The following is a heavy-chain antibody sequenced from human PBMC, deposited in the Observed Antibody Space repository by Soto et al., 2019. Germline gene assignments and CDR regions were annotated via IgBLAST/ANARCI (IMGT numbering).Heavy chain of an antibody. CDR1: GYTSTNYG. D-gene: IGHD3-9*01. J-gene: IGHJ4*02. V-gene: IGHV1-3*01. CDR3: ATKVRYFDWVFDS. CDR2: INAGSGNT. Sequence: ASVKVSCKASGYTSTNYGMHWVRQAPGQRLEWMGWINAGSGNTKYSQKFQGRVTITRDTSASTAYMELSSLRSEDTAVYYCATKVRYFDWVFDSWGQGTLVTVSS.